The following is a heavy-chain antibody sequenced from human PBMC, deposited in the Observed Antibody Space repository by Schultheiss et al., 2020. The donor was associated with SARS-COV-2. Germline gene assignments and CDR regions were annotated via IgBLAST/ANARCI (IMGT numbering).Heavy chain of an antibody. CDR3: ARGRDTAMDEINWFDP. V-gene: IGHV4-59*01. D-gene: IGHD5-18*01. CDR1: GGSFSGYY. J-gene: IGHJ5*02. Sequence: SETLSLTCGVNGGSFSGYYWSWIRQPPGKGLEWIGYIYYSGSTNYNPSLKSRVTISVDTSKNQFSLKLSSVTAADTAVYYCARGRDTAMDEINWFDPWGQGTLVTVSS. CDR2: IYYSGST.